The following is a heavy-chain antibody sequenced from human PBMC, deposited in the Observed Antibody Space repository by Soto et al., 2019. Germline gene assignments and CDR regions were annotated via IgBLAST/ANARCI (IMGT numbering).Heavy chain of an antibody. CDR2: IYYSGST. D-gene: IGHD3-10*02. V-gene: IGHV4-31*03. CDR1: GGSISSGGYY. J-gene: IGHJ5*02. CDR3: ARCSATWPMTWFDP. Sequence: QVQLQESGPGLVKPSQTLSLTCTVSGGSISSGGYYWNWIRQHPGKGLEWVGSIYYSGSTSYNPSLKSRVTMSVDTSKKQFSLKLRSVTAADTAVYHCARCSATWPMTWFDPGGQGTLVTVSS.